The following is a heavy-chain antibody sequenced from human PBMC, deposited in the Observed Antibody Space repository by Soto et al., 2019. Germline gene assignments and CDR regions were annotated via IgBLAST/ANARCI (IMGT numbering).Heavy chain of an antibody. CDR1: GYSFAGYY. Sequence: ASVKVSCEASGYSFAGYYMHWVRQAPGQGLEWMGWINPNSGGTNYAQKFQGWVTMTRDTSISTAYMELSRLRSDDRAVDYWAIVCGIAARPIRFDSWGQGTLVTVSS. CDR3: AIVCGIAARPIRFDS. J-gene: IGHJ5*01. V-gene: IGHV1-2*04. CDR2: INPNSGGT. D-gene: IGHD6-6*01.